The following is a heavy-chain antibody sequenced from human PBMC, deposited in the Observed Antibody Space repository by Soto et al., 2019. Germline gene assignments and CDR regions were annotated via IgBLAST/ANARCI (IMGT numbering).Heavy chain of an antibody. J-gene: IGHJ4*02. Sequence: QVQLQESGPGLVKPSETLSLTCTVSGGSISSDYWSWIRQPAGKGLEWIARIYGSGGTNYNPSLKSRVTMSLDTSKKTFSLRLTSVTAADTAVYFCAREGASSYESRHFDNWGQGTLVTVSS. CDR2: IYGSGGT. D-gene: IGHD3-16*01. CDR3: AREGASSYESRHFDN. CDR1: GGSISSDY. V-gene: IGHV4-4*07.